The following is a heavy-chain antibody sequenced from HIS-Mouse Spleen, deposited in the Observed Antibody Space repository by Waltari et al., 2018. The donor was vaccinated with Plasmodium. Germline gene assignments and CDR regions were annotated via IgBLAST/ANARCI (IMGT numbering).Heavy chain of an antibody. Sequence: QLQLQESGPGLVKPSETLSLTCTVSGGSISSSSYYWGWIRQPPGKGLEWSGSIYYSGSTYYNPSLKSPVTISVDTSKNQFSLKLSSVTAADTAVYYCARLSIAVAGNFHYWGQGTLVTVSS. D-gene: IGHD6-19*01. J-gene: IGHJ4*02. CDR2: IYYSGST. CDR1: GGSISSSSYY. V-gene: IGHV4-39*01. CDR3: ARLSIAVAGNFHY.